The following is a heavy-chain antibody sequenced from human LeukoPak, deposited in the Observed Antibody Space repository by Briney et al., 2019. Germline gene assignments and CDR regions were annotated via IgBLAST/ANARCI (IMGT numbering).Heavy chain of an antibody. CDR3: AATVDDSSGYYYDY. CDR1: AGSLTTSRYH. D-gene: IGHD3-22*01. J-gene: IGHJ4*02. CDR2: ISYSGSN. V-gene: IGHV4-39*01. Sequence: SATLSLTCTVSAGSLTTSRYHWGWLRPPPGKPLDWIASISYSGSNYYNPSLKTRVTISVDTSKNPFSLKLSAVTAADTAVYYCAATVDDSSGYYYDYWGQGTLVSVFS.